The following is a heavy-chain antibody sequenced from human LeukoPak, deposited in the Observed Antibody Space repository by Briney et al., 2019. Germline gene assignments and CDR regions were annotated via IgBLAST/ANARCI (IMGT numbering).Heavy chain of an antibody. CDR1: GFTFSNAW. V-gene: IGHV3-15*01. Sequence: PGGSLRLSCAASGFTFSNAWMSWVRQAPGKGLEWVGRIKSKTDGGTTDYAAPVKGRFTISRDDSKNTLYLQMNSLKTEDTAEYYCTTGWPSADFDYWGQGTLVTVSS. J-gene: IGHJ4*02. CDR3: TTGWPSADFDY. CDR2: IKSKTDGGTT.